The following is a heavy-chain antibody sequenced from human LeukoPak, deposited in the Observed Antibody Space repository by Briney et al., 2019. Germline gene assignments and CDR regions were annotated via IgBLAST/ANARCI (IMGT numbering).Heavy chain of an antibody. Sequence: GGSLRLSCAASGFIFSNYGMHWVRQAPGKGLEWVTFIRYDGSNTYYADSVKGRFTISRDNSKNTLYLQMNSLRAEDTAVYYCAKVRVLRLGVPPPDYWGQGTLVTVSS. J-gene: IGHJ4*02. V-gene: IGHV3-30*02. CDR2: IRYDGSNT. CDR1: GFIFSNYG. D-gene: IGHD5-12*01. CDR3: AKVRVLRLGVPPPDY.